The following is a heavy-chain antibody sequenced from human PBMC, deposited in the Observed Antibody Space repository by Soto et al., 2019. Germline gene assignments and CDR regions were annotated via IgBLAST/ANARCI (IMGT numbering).Heavy chain of an antibody. D-gene: IGHD3-16*01. Sequence: QVQLVQSGAEVKKPGASVKVSCKASGYTFTSYGLSWVRQAPGQGLEWMGWINGYTGNTNYAQKFQGRVTXTXNXXTNTAYLDLWTLISDDTAVYYCARSWVTGKGGIDVWGQGTTVTVSS. V-gene: IGHV1-18*01. CDR3: ARSWVTGKGGIDV. J-gene: IGHJ6*02. CDR2: INGYTGNT. CDR1: GYTFTSYG.